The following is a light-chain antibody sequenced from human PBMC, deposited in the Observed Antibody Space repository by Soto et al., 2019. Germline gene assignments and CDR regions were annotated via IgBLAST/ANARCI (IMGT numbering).Light chain of an antibody. CDR3: QQYSGSSVT. V-gene: IGKV3-20*01. CDR1: QSVTSNS. Sequence: ELVLTQSPGTLSLSPGERATLSCGASQSVTSNSLAWYQQKPGQAPRLLIYGASSRATGIADRFSGNGFGTDFTLTISRLEPEDFAVYYCQQYSGSSVTFGQGTKVDI. J-gene: IGKJ1*01. CDR2: GAS.